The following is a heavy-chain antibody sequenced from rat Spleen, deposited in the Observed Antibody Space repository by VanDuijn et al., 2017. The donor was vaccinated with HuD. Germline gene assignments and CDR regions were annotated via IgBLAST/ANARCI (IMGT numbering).Heavy chain of an antibody. Sequence: EVQLVESDGGLVQPGRSLKLSCAASGFTVSDYYMAWVRQAPTKGLEWVATISFDGRNTYSRDSVKGRFTISRDNAKSTLDLQVDSLRSEDTATYYCAKRGWYYFDYWGQGVMVTVSS. CDR1: GFTVSDYY. CDR3: AKRGWYYFDY. V-gene: IGHV5-29*01. J-gene: IGHJ2*01. CDR2: ISFDGRNT.